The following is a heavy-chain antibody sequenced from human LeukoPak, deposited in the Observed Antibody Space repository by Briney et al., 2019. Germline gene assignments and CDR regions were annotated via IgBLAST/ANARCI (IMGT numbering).Heavy chain of an antibody. CDR1: GYTFTSYD. D-gene: IGHD2-2*01. CDR2: MNPNSGNT. CDR3: ARGCSSTSCHSRDFDY. J-gene: IGHJ4*02. V-gene: IGHV1-8*01. Sequence: ASVEVSCKASGYTFTSYDINWVRQATGQGLEWMGWMNPNSGNTGYAQKFQGRVTMTRNTSISTAYMELSSLRSEDTAVYYCARGCSSTSCHSRDFDYWGQGTLVTVSS.